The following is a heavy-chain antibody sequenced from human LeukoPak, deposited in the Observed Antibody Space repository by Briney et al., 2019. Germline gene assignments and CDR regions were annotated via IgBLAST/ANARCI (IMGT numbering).Heavy chain of an antibody. D-gene: IGHD2-15*01. V-gene: IGHV3-53*01. J-gene: IGHJ4*02. CDR1: GFIASSNY. CDR2: IYSGGST. Sequence: AGGSVRLSCTASGFIASSNYMSWVRQAPGKGLEWVSLIYSGGSTYYADSVMGRSTISRDKSNNTLDLKMNSLRAEDTAVYYWATGGRSGVAFESWGQGTLVTVSS. CDR3: ATGGRSGVAFES.